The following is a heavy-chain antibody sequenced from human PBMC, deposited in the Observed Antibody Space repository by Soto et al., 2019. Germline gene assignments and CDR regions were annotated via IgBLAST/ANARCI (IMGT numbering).Heavy chain of an antibody. CDR2: INAGNGNT. Sequence: ASVKVSCRASGYTFTSYAMHWVRQAPGQRLEWMGWINAGNGNTKYSQKFQGRVTITRDTSASTAYMELSSLRSEDTAAYYCASPRGGDLYCYYRIVHSGQATPATV. J-gene: IGHJ6*02. V-gene: IGHV1-3*01. CDR1: GYTFTSYA. CDR3: ASPRGGDLYCYYRIVH. D-gene: IGHD2-21*02.